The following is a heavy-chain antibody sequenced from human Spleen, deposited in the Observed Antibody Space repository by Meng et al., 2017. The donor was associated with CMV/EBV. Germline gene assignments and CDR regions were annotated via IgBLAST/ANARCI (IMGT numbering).Heavy chain of an antibody. Sequence: YTSTNYGISWVRQAPGQGLEWMGWIRTSNGNTNSAQKLQGRLTMTTDTSTSTAYMELRGLRSDDTAVYYCARGYYDTLTGDTYNFDYWGPGTLVTVSS. V-gene: IGHV1-18*01. CDR2: IRTSNGNT. CDR3: ARGYYDTLTGDTYNFDY. CDR1: YTSTNYG. D-gene: IGHD3-9*01. J-gene: IGHJ4*02.